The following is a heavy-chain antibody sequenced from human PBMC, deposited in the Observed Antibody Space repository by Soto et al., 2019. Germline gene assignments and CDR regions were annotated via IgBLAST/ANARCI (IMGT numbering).Heavy chain of an antibody. J-gene: IGHJ4*02. D-gene: IGHD6-19*01. V-gene: IGHV3-48*02. CDR1: GFTFSSYS. CDR2: ISSSSSTI. Sequence: GGSLRLSCAASGFTFSSYSMNWVRQAPGKGLEWVSYISSSSSTIYYADSVKGRFTISRDNAKNSLFLQMNSLRDEDTAVYYCARDMTVAGTDVRDHWGQGTLVTVSS. CDR3: ARDMTVAGTDVRDH.